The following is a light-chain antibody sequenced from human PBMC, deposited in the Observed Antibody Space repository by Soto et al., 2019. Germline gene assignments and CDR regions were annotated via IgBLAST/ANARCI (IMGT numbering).Light chain of an antibody. CDR1: QSVNNNY. V-gene: IGKV3-20*01. CDR3: QQYGNLVT. J-gene: IGKJ4*01. CDR2: GAS. Sequence: EIVLTQSPGTLSLSPGERATLSCRASQSVNNNYFGWYQQKTGQAPRRLIFGASIRASGVPDRFSGSGSGTDFTLPFSRLEPEDFAVYYCQQYGNLVTFGGGTKLEIK.